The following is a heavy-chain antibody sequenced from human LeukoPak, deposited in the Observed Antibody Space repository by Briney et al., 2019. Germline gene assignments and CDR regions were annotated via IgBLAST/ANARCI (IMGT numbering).Heavy chain of an antibody. CDR2: IRSKAYGGTT. CDR3: TRDGIVGATTGFDY. D-gene: IGHD1-26*01. CDR1: GFTFGDYA. J-gene: IGHJ4*02. Sequence: PGRSLRLSCTASGFTFGDYAMSWVRRAPGKGLDWVGFIRSKAYGGTTEYAASVKGRFTISRDDSKSIAYLQMNSLKTEDTAVYYCTRDGIVGATTGFDYWGQGTLVTVSS. V-gene: IGHV3-49*04.